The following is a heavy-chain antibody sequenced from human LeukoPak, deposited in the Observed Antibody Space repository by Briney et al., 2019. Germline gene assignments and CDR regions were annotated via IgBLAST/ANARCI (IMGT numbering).Heavy chain of an antibody. Sequence: SETLSLTCTVSGGSISSNSFYWGWIRQPPGKGLEWIGSIYYSGSTYYNPSLKSRVTISVDTSKNQFSLKLSSVTVADTAVYYCARRPRAGWFDPWGQGTLVTVSS. CDR2: IYYSGST. CDR3: ARRPRAGWFDP. J-gene: IGHJ5*02. CDR1: GGSISSNSFY. V-gene: IGHV4-39*01.